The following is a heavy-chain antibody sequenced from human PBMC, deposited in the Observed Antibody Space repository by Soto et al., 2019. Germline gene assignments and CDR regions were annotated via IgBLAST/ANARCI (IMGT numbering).Heavy chain of an antibody. V-gene: IGHV1-24*01. J-gene: IGHJ1*01. CDR3: ATYGGYCSSTSCFSYDIAEYFQH. CDR2: FDPEDGET. CDR1: GYTLTELS. D-gene: IGHD2-2*01. Sequence: ASVKVSCKVSGYTLTELSMHWVRQAPGKGLEWMGGFDPEDGETIYAQKFQGRVTMTEDTSTDTAYMELSSLRSEDTAVYYCATYGGYCSSTSCFSYDIAEYFQHWGQGTLVTVSS.